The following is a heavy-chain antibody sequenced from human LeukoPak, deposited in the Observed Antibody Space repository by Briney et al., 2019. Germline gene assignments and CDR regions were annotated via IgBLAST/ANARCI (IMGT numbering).Heavy chain of an antibody. Sequence: SETLSLTRTVSGSSLIRDCYWGWVRQPPGKGLEWIGNIYHSGNTYYNPSLKSRVTISLDTSKGQFSLRLNSVTAADTAVYYCARVVSGWYHVDYWGQGSLVTVSP. CDR1: GSSLIRDCY. D-gene: IGHD6-19*01. CDR2: IYHSGNT. V-gene: IGHV4-38-2*02. J-gene: IGHJ4*02. CDR3: ARVVSGWYHVDY.